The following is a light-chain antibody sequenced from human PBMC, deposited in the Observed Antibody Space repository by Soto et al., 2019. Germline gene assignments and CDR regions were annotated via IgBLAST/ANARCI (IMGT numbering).Light chain of an antibody. V-gene: IGLV2-14*03. CDR3: ASYTNSITYV. J-gene: IGLJ1*01. Sequence: QSVLTQPASVSGSPGQSITISCTGTNSDVGGYNYVSWYQQHPGKAPKLLIYDVSSRPSGLSNRFSGSKSGNTASLIISGLQAEDEADYYCASYTNSITYVFASGIKVTV. CDR2: DVS. CDR1: NSDVGGYNY.